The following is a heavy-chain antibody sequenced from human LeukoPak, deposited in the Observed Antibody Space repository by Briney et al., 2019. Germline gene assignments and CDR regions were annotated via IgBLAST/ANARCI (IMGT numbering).Heavy chain of an antibody. V-gene: IGHV3-30*01. Sequence: GGSLRLSCAASGFTFSDYAMHWVRQAPGKGLEWVAIISDDGIKKYYADSKKGRFTISRDNSKNTLYLQVNGLRPEDTAVYYCARGGELQYYYYYMDVWGKGTTVTISS. J-gene: IGHJ6*03. CDR1: GFTFSDYA. CDR2: ISDDGIKK. CDR3: ARGGELQYYYYYMDV. D-gene: IGHD1-26*01.